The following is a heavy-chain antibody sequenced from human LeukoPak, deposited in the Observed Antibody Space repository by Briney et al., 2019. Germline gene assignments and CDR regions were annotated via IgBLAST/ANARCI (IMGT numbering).Heavy chain of an antibody. V-gene: IGHV3-23*01. CDR1: GFTASSTY. CDR3: AKSDSSGYYYSTLGDY. Sequence: PGGSLRLSCAASGFTASSTYVSWVRQAPGKGLEWVSAISGSGGSTYYADSVKGRVTISRDNSKNTLYLQMNSLRAEDTAVYYCAKSDSSGYYYSTLGDYWGQGTLVTVSS. CDR2: ISGSGGST. J-gene: IGHJ4*02. D-gene: IGHD3-22*01.